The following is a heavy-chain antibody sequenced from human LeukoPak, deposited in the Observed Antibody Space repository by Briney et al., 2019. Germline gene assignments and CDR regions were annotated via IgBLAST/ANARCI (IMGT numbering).Heavy chain of an antibody. V-gene: IGHV4-30-4*01. Sequence: SETLSLTCTVSGGSISSGDYYWSWIRQPPGKGLEWIGYIYYSGSTYYNPSPKSRVTISVDTSKNQFSLKLSSVTAADTAVYYCARAANYYDSSGYYYEKLIDYWGQGTLVTVSS. D-gene: IGHD3-22*01. CDR2: IYYSGST. CDR1: GGSISSGDYY. J-gene: IGHJ4*02. CDR3: ARAANYYDSSGYYYEKLIDY.